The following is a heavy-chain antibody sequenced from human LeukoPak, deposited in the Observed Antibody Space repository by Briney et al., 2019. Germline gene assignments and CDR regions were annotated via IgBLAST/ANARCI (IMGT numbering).Heavy chain of an antibody. V-gene: IGHV3-21*01. CDR1: GFTFSSYS. J-gene: IGHJ4*02. CDR3: ARYKDFNWLLLDDY. Sequence: NPGGSLRLSCAASGFTFSSYSMNWVRQAPGKGLEWVSSISGSSSEIYYANSVKGRFTISRDNAKNSLYLQMNSLRAEDTAVYYCARYKDFNWLLLDDYWGQGTLVTVSS. CDR2: ISGSSSEI. D-gene: IGHD3-9*01.